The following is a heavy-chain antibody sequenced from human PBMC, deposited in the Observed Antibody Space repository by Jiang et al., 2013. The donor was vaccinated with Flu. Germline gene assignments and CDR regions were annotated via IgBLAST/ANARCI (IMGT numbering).Heavy chain of an antibody. D-gene: IGHD5-24*01. CDR3: ARHYRDFLGMAKIGYFDY. CDR1: GGSISSYY. CDR2: IYYSGST. V-gene: IGHV4-59*08. J-gene: IGHJ4*02. Sequence: GSGLVKPSETLSLTCTVSGGSISSYYWSWIRQPPGKGLEWIGYIYYSGSTNYNPSLKSRVTISVDTSKNQFSLKLSSVTAADTAVYYCARHYRDFLGMAKIGYFDYWGQGTLVTVSS.